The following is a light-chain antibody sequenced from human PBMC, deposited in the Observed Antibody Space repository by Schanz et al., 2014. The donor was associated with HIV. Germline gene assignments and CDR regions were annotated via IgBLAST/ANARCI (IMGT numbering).Light chain of an antibody. CDR2: GAS. V-gene: IGKV3D-20*02. CDR1: QSISSNY. CDR3: QQRSNWPPLT. J-gene: IGKJ4*01. Sequence: EIVLTQSPGTLSLSPGERATLSCRASQSISSNYLAWYQQKPGQAPRLLIYGASSGATGIPDRFSGSGFGTDFTLTINRVEPADFAVYYCQQRSNWPPLTFGGGTKVEIK.